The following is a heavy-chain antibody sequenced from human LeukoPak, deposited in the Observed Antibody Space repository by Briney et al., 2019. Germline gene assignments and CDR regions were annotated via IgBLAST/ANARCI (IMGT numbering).Heavy chain of an antibody. CDR1: GGTFSSYA. CDR3: ARDIRYYYDSSGYYNTQTDAFDI. Sequence: ASVKVSCKASGGTFSSYAISWVRQAPGQGLEWMGGIIPIFGTANYAQKFQGRVTITTDESTSTAYMELSSLRSDDTAVYYCARDIRYYYDSSGYYNTQTDAFDIWGQGTMVTVSS. CDR2: IIPIFGTA. D-gene: IGHD3-22*01. V-gene: IGHV1-69*05. J-gene: IGHJ3*02.